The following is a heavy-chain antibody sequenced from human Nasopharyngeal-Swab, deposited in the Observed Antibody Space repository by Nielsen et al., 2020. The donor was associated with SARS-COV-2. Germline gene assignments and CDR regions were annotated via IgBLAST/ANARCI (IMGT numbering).Heavy chain of an antibody. CDR2: IYHSGST. D-gene: IGHD3-16*01. CDR1: GFSIIIFGYS. CDR3: ARASITPTFRYFDY. Sequence: SETLSLTCPLSGFSIIIFGYSWSWIRQPPGKGLEWIGYIYHSGSTYYNPSLKSRVTISVDRSKNQFSLKLSSVTAADTAVYYCARASITPTFRYFDYWGQGTLVTVSS. J-gene: IGHJ4*02. V-gene: IGHV4-30-2*01.